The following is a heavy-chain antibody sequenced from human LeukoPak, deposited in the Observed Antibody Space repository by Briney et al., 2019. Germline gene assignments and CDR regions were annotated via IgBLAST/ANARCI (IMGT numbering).Heavy chain of an antibody. D-gene: IGHD3-10*01. Sequence: RPGGPLRLSCAASVFTFDVYGKSWVPQAPGKGLEWVSGINWNGGNPGYADSVKGRFTISRDNAKNSLYLQINSLRAEDTALYYCTRARELLWFGELSYYFDYWGQGTLVTVSS. J-gene: IGHJ4*02. CDR3: TRARELLWFGELSYYFDY. CDR2: INWNGGNP. V-gene: IGHV3-20*04. CDR1: VFTFDVYG.